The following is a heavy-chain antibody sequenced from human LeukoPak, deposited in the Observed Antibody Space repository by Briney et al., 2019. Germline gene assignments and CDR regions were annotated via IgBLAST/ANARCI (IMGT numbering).Heavy chain of an antibody. Sequence: GGSLRLSCAASGFTFSDYYMSWIRQAPGKGLEWVAFIRYDINTKSYADSVKGRFTISRDNSKNTLYLQMNSLRAEDTAVYYCTRDVNQGLWGRGTLVTVSS. CDR1: GFTFSDYY. V-gene: IGHV3-33*08. J-gene: IGHJ2*01. CDR3: TRDVNQGL. D-gene: IGHD1-14*01. CDR2: IRYDINTK.